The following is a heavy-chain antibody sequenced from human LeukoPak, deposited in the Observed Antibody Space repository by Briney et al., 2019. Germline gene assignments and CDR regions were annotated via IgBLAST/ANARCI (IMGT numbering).Heavy chain of an antibody. CDR1: GFTFSSYA. D-gene: IGHD3-10*01. CDR2: ISGSGGST. V-gene: IGHV3-23*01. J-gene: IGHJ6*02. CDR3: AKVDRFREIYYYGMDV. Sequence: PGGSPRLSCAASGFTFSSYAMSWVRQAPGKGLEWVSTISGSGGSTYYADSVKGRFTISRDNSKNTLFLQMNSLRAEDTAVYYCAKVDRFREIYYYGMDVWGQGTTVTVSS.